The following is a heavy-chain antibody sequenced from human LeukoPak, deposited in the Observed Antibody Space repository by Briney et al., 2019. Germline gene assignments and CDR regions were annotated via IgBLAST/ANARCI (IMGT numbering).Heavy chain of an antibody. CDR3: ARIPIGLLWFGGVDY. Sequence: ASVKVSCKASGYTFTGYYMHWVRQAPGQGLEWMGWINPNSGGTNYAQKLQGRVTMTTDTSTSTAYMELRSLRSDDTAVYYCARIPIGLLWFGGVDYWGQGTLVTVSS. D-gene: IGHD3-10*01. CDR2: INPNSGGT. CDR1: GYTFTGYY. V-gene: IGHV1-2*02. J-gene: IGHJ4*02.